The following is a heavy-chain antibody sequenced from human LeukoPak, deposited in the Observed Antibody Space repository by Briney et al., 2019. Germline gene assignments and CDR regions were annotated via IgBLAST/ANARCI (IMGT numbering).Heavy chain of an antibody. V-gene: IGHV4-38-2*01. CDR2: IYHSGST. CDR1: GYSISSGYY. J-gene: IGHJ4*02. D-gene: IGHD2-15*01. Sequence: PSETLSLTCAVSGYSISSGYYWGWIRQPPGKGLGWIGSIYHSGSTYYNPSLKSRVTISVDTSKNQFSLKLSSVTAADTAVYYCARHGGYCSSGSCYSGGTFDYWGQGTLVTVSS. CDR3: ARHGGYCSSGSCYSGGTFDY.